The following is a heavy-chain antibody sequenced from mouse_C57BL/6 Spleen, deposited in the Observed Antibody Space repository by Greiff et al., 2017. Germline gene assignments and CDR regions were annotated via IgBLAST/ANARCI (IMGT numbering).Heavy chain of an antibody. Sequence: QVQLQQPGTELVKPGASVKLSCKASGYTFTSYWMHWVKQRPGKGLEWIGNINPSNGGTNYNKKFKSKATLTVDKSSSTAYMQLSSLTSEASAVYYDARCRITTVVEGFDYWGQGTTLTVSS. V-gene: IGHV1-53*01. J-gene: IGHJ2*01. CDR2: INPSNGGT. D-gene: IGHD1-1*01. CDR1: GYTFTSYW. CDR3: ARCRITTVVEGFDY.